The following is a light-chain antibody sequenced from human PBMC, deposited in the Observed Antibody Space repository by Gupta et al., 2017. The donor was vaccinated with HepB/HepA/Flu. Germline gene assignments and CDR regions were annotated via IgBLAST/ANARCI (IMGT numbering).Light chain of an antibody. J-gene: IGLJ2*01. CDR3: QSYDSSLSGYVV. CDR1: SSNIGAGYD. CDR2: DNN. V-gene: IGLV1-40*01. Sequence: QSVLTQPPSVSGAPGQRVTISCTGSSSNIGAGYDVHWYQQLPGTAPKLLIYDNNNRPSGVPDRFSGSKSGTLASLAITGLQAEDEADYYCQSYDSSLSGYVVFGGGTKLAVL.